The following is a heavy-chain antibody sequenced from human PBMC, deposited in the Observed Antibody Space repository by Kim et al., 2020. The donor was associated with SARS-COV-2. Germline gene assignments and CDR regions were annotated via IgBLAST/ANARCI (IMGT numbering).Heavy chain of an antibody. J-gene: IGHJ4*02. CDR3: ASGGRDSSPTDY. V-gene: IGHV4-34*01. Sequence: NYTPSLKSRVTISVDTSKNQFSLKLSSVTAADTAVYYCASGGRDSSPTDYWGQGTLVTVSS. D-gene: IGHD3-22*01.